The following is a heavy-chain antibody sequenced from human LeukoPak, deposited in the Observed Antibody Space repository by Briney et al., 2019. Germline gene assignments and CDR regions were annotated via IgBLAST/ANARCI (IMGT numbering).Heavy chain of an antibody. D-gene: IGHD6-13*01. CDR1: GYSINSGYY. CDR3: ARPRHSSSWYYYMDV. V-gene: IGHV4-38-2*01. Sequence: PSETLSLNCAVSGYSINSGYYWGWIRQPPGKGLEWIGSIYYSGTTYYNPSLKSRVTISVDTSKNQFSLKLSSVTAADPAVYYCARPRHSSSWYYYMDVWGKGTTVTVSS. J-gene: IGHJ6*03. CDR2: IYYSGTT.